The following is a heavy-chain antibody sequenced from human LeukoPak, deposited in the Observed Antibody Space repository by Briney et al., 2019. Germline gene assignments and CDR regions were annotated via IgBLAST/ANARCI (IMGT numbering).Heavy chain of an antibody. V-gene: IGHV1-24*01. J-gene: IGHJ3*02. CDR1: GYTLTELS. D-gene: IGHD3-22*01. CDR3: ATQPYYYDSSGYAFDI. CDR2: FDPEDGET. Sequence: ASVKVSCKVSGYTLTELSMHWVRQAPGKGLEWMGGFDPEDGETIYAQKFQGRVTMTEDTPTDTAYMELSSLRSEDTAVYYCATQPYYYDSSGYAFDIWGQGTMVTVSS.